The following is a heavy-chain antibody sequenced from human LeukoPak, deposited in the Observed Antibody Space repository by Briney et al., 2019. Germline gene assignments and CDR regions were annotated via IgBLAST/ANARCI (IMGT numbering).Heavy chain of an antibody. CDR2: IYYTGST. CDR1: GGSISSLY. J-gene: IGHJ4*02. D-gene: IGHD6-6*01. V-gene: IGHV4-59*08. CDR3: ARHRAYSSSSPFDY. Sequence: SSETLSLTCSVSGGSISSLYRSWIRQPPGKGLEWIGYIYYTGSTNYNPSLKSRVTMFVDMSKNQFSLRLSSVTAADTAVYYCARHRAYSSSSPFDYWGQGTLVTVSS.